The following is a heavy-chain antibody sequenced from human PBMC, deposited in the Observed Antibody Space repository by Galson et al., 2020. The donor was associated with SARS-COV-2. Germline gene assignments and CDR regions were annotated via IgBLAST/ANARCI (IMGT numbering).Heavy chain of an antibody. D-gene: IGHD1-26*01. CDR1: GGSISSSSYY. Sequence: ETLSLTCTVSGGSISSSSYYWGWIRQPPGKGLEWIGSIYYSGSTYYNPSLKSRVTISVDTSKNQFSLKLSSVTAADTAVYYCAGEVVGATKYYYYYGMDVWGQGTTVTVSS. J-gene: IGHJ6*02. CDR2: IYYSGST. V-gene: IGHV4-39*07. CDR3: AGEVVGATKYYYYYGMDV.